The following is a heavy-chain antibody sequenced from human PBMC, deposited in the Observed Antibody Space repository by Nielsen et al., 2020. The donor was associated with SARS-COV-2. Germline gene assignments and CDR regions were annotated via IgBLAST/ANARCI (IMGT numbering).Heavy chain of an antibody. CDR2: ISAYNGNT. CDR3: AREGDIVVVPAASNYYYYYMDV. V-gene: IGHV1-18*04. J-gene: IGHJ6*03. CDR1: GYTFPSYG. Sequence: SVQVSCKASGYTFPSYGISWVRQAPGQGLEWMGWISAYNGNTNYAQKLQGRVTMTTDTSTSTAYMELRSLRSDDTAVYYCAREGDIVVVPAASNYYYYYMDVWGKGTTVTVSS. D-gene: IGHD2-2*01.